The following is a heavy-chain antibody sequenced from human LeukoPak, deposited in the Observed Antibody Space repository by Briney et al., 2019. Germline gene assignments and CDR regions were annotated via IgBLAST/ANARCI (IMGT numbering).Heavy chain of an antibody. CDR3: ARALSPGRYSGSYTGFDY. CDR2: INPNSGGT. CDR1: GYTFTGYY. V-gene: IGHV1-2*04. Sequence: ASVKVSCKASGYTFTGYYMHWVRQAPGQGLEWMGWINPNSGGTNYAQKFQGWVTMTRDTSISTAYMELSRLRSDDTAVYYCARALSPGRYSGSYTGFDYWGQGTLVTVSS. J-gene: IGHJ4*02. D-gene: IGHD1-26*01.